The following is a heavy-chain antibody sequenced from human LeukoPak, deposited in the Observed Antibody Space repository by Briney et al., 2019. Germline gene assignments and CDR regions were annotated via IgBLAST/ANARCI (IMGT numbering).Heavy chain of an antibody. Sequence: GESLKISRMGVGDAFTSDSGASVRQMPGKGLEWMGIIYPGDSDTRYSPSFQGQVTISADKSISTAYLQWSSLQASDTAMYYCASPGLVTDPGDYWGQGTLVTVSS. V-gene: IGHV5-51*01. D-gene: IGHD2-21*02. CDR1: GDAFTSDS. CDR2: IYPGDSDT. J-gene: IGHJ4*02. CDR3: ASPGLVTDPGDY.